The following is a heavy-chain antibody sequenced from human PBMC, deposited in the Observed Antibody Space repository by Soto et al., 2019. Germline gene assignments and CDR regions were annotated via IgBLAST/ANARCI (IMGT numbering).Heavy chain of an antibody. D-gene: IGHD3-3*02. V-gene: IGHV3-30*03. Sequence: QVQLVESGGGVVQPGRSLRLSCAASEFTFSSYGMHWVRQAPGKGLEWVAYISYDGREKFSADSVKGRFTISRDTSKATLYLQMSSLRAEDTAVYYCARDRVLLARDSYYFGMDVWGTGTTVTVSS. J-gene: IGHJ6*04. CDR2: ISYDGREK. CDR3: ARDRVLLARDSYYFGMDV. CDR1: EFTFSSYG.